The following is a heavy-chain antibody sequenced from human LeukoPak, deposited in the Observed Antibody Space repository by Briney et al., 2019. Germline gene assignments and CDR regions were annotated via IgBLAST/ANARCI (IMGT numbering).Heavy chain of an antibody. J-gene: IGHJ6*03. Sequence: SETLSLTCALYSGSFTGYSWNWIRQPPGKGLEWIGEINHSGSANYNPSLESRVTISVDTSKNQFSLNLSSVTAADSAVYYCARGVAGYYFYCYMDVWGRGTTVTVSS. D-gene: IGHD2-21*01. V-gene: IGHV4-34*01. CDR1: SGSFTGYS. CDR2: INHSGSA. CDR3: ARGVAGYYFYCYMDV.